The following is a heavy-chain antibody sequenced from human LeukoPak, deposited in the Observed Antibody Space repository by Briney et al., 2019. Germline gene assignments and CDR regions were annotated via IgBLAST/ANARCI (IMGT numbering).Heavy chain of an antibody. CDR2: IIPIFGIA. CDR3: ARVGADTYYYYYYGMDV. CDR1: GGTFSSYA. V-gene: IGHV1-69*04. J-gene: IGHJ6*02. Sequence: SVKVSCKASGGTFSSYAISWVRQAPGQGLEWMGRIIPIFGIANYAQKFQGRVTITTDKSTSTAYMELSSLRSEDTAVYYCARVGADTYYYYYYGMDVWGQGTTVTVSS. D-gene: IGHD1-26*01.